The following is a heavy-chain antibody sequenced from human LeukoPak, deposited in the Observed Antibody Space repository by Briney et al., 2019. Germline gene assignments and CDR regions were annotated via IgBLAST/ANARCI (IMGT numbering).Heavy chain of an antibody. J-gene: IGHJ4*02. Sequence: GGSLRLSCAASGFTFSSYAMHWVRQAPGKGLEWVAVISYDGSNKYYADSVKGRFTISRDNSKNTLYLQMNSLKPEDTAVYFCARGYGESHFDYWGQGTLVTVSS. V-gene: IGHV3-30*04. D-gene: IGHD5-18*01. CDR1: GFTFSSYA. CDR3: ARGYGESHFDY. CDR2: ISYDGSNK.